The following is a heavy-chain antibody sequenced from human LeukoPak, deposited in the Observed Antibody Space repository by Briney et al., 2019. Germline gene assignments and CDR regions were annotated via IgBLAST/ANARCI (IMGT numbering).Heavy chain of an antibody. CDR1: GYTFTNSG. Sequence: ASVKVSCKASGYTFTNSGLNWVRQAPGQGLEWMGWINPNTGNPTYAQGFAGRFVFSLDTSVSTTYLQISSLKAEDTAMYYCAKEGSGSSLEYWGQGTLVTVSS. V-gene: IGHV7-4-1*02. CDR3: AKEGSGSSLEY. J-gene: IGHJ4*02. D-gene: IGHD6-6*01. CDR2: INPNTGNP.